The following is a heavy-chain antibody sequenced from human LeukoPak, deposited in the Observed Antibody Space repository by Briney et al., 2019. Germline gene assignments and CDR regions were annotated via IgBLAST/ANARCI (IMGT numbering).Heavy chain of an antibody. V-gene: IGHV3-23*01. CDR1: GFTFSSYG. D-gene: IGHD3-10*01. J-gene: IGHJ4*02. CDR3: AKNIGGLDY. Sequence: GGTLRLSCAASGFTFSSYGMSWVRQAPGKGLEWVSAIINNGGSTYYADSVKGRFTISRDNSKNTLYLQMNSLRAEDTAIYYCAKNIGGLDYWGQGTLVTVSS. CDR2: IINNGGST.